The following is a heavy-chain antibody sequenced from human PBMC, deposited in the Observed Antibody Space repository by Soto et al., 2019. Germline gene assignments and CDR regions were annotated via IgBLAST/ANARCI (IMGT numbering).Heavy chain of an antibody. V-gene: IGHV1-18*01. Sequence: QVQLVQSGAEVKKPGASVKVSCKASGYTFTSYGISWVRQAPGQGLEWMGWISAYNGNTNYAQKLQGRVSMTTDTSTRTADMELRGLRSDATAVFCCARESSSRCHDYWGQGTLVTVSS. CDR3: ARESSSRCHDY. CDR2: ISAYNGNT. D-gene: IGHD2-2*01. CDR1: GYTFTSYG. J-gene: IGHJ4*02.